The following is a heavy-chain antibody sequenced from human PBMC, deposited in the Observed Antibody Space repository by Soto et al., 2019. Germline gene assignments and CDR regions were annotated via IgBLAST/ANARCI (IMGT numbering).Heavy chain of an antibody. CDR3: AQAQGGSYFDI. D-gene: IGHD2-15*01. CDR1: GGTFVGNG. J-gene: IGHJ4*02. CDR2: TSSSGGST. Sequence: GGFLRVSWAASGGTFVGNGRSWVLQATGKGLEGVAGTSSSGGSTYYADSVKGHCTISRNNAKNMRYLQMTDLRAEDSAVCNCAQAQGGSYFDISAQRPLLTVPS. V-gene: IGHV3-23*01.